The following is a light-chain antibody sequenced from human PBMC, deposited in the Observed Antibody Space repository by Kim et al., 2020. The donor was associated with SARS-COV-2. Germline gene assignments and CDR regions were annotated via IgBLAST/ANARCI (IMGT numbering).Light chain of an antibody. CDR1: SSDVGGYNL. Sequence: PGQSIPISCTGTSSDVGGYNLVAWYQQHPGKAPKFMIYEGSKRPSGVSNRFSGSKSGNTASLTISGLQAEDEADYYCCSYAGSSWVFGGGTQLTVL. CDR2: EGS. CDR3: CSYAGSSWV. J-gene: IGLJ2*01. V-gene: IGLV2-23*01.